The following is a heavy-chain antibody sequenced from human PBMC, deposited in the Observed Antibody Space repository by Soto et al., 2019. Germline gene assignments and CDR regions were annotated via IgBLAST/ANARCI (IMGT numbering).Heavy chain of an antibody. J-gene: IGHJ5*02. CDR2: IYYSGST. Sequence: SETLSLTCTVSGGSISSSSYYWGWIRQPPGKGLEWIGSIYYSGSTYYNPSLKSRVTISVDTSKNQFSLKLSSVTAADTAVYYCARHFLEWLPNPYNWFDPWGQGTLVTVSS. CDR1: GGSISSSSYY. V-gene: IGHV4-39*01. D-gene: IGHD3-3*01. CDR3: ARHFLEWLPNPYNWFDP.